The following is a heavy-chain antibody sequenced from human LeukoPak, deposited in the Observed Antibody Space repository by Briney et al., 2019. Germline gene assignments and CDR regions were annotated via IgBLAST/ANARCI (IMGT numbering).Heavy chain of an antibody. V-gene: IGHV3-11*01. CDR1: GFSFSDYY. J-gene: IGHJ4*02. Sequence: GGSLRLSCAASGFSFSDYYMNWIRQAPRKGLEWVSYSSSSGSSTYYADSVKGRFTISRDYAKNALFLQMNSLRAEDTAVYYCTAAPNTTPGSLGHWGQGTLVTVSS. CDR2: SSSSGSST. CDR3: TAAPNTTPGSLGH. D-gene: IGHD6-25*01.